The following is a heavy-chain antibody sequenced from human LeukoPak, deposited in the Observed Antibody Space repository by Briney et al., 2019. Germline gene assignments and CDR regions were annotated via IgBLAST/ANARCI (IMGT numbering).Heavy chain of an antibody. CDR1: AFTVSSNY. CDR2: IYSGGST. CDR3: AKSYSPVNFDY. Sequence: PGGSMRLSCAASAFTVSSNYMSCDRQVPGEGLEWVSVIYSGGSTYYADSVKGRFTISRDNSKNTLYLQMNSLRAEDTAVYYCAKSYSPVNFDYWGQGTLVTVSS. J-gene: IGHJ4*02. V-gene: IGHV3-53*01. D-gene: IGHD3-10*01.